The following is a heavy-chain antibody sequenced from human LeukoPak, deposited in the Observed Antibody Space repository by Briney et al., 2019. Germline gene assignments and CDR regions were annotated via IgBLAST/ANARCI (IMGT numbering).Heavy chain of an antibody. V-gene: IGHV1-2*02. D-gene: IGHD2-8*01. J-gene: IGHJ4*02. CDR1: GYTFTNYH. CDR2: INPNSGDT. CDR3: ATLMAHLDY. Sequence: ASVKVSCKAFGYTFTNYHMHWVRQAPGQGLEWMGWINPNSGDTNYAQKFQGRVTMTRDTTISTAYMELSRLRSDDTAVFYCATLMAHLDYWGQGTLVTVSS.